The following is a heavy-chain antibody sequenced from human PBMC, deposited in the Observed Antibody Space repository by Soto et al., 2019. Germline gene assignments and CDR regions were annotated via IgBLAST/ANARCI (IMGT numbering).Heavy chain of an antibody. Sequence: EVQLVESGGALVQPGGSLRLSCAASGFTFSSYWMHWVRQAPGKGLVWFSRINTDGTSPKYADSVKGRFTISRDNAKNTLYLQMNSLRAEDTAVYYCARRWEYFYMDVWGKGTTVTVSS. CDR2: INTDGTSP. CDR1: GFTFSSYW. CDR3: ARRWEYFYMDV. J-gene: IGHJ6*03. D-gene: IGHD1-26*01. V-gene: IGHV3-74*03.